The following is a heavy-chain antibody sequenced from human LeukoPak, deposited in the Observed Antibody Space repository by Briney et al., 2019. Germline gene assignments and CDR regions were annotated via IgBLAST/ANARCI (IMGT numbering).Heavy chain of an antibody. J-gene: IGHJ6*03. CDR1: GGSIGSGGYY. Sequence: PSQTLSLTCTVSGGSIGSGGYYWSWIRQPAGKGLEWIGRIYISGSTNYNPSLKSRVTISVNTSKNQFSLKLSSVTAADTAVYYCARVYGKNYYYMDVWGKGTTVTISS. V-gene: IGHV4-61*02. CDR3: ARVYGKNYYYMDV. D-gene: IGHD4-17*01. CDR2: IYISGST.